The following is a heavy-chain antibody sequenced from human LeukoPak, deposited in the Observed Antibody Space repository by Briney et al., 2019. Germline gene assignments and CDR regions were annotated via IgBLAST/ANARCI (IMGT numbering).Heavy chain of an antibody. J-gene: IGHJ4*02. D-gene: IGHD3-10*01. Sequence: GGSLRLSCAASGVTVSSQYINWVRQAPGKGLEWVSAISGSGGSTYYADSVKGRFTISRDNSKNTLYLQMNSLRAEDTAVYYCASLYDSGSYYNFLDYWGQGTLVTVSS. CDR1: GVTVSSQY. CDR2: ISGSGGST. CDR3: ASLYDSGSYYNFLDY. V-gene: IGHV3-23*01.